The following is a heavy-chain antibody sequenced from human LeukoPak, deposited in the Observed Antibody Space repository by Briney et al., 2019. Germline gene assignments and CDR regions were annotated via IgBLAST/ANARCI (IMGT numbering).Heavy chain of an antibody. CDR1: GGSFSGYY. J-gene: IGHJ6*02. Sequence: PSETRSLTCAVYGGSFSGYYWSWIRQPPGKGLEWIGEINHSGSTNYNPSLKSRVTISVDTSKNQFSLKLSSVTAADTAVYYCASDYGDYADGMDVWGQGTTVTVSS. D-gene: IGHD4-17*01. V-gene: IGHV4-34*01. CDR3: ASDYGDYADGMDV. CDR2: INHSGST.